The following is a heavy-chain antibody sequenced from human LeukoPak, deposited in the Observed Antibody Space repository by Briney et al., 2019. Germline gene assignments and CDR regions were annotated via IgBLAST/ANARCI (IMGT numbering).Heavy chain of an antibody. J-gene: IGHJ3*02. Sequence: SETLSLSCTVSGGSISSYYWSWIRLPPGKGLEWIGYLSKSGNTNYSPSLKSRVTIFGDTSKNQFFLKLSSVTAADTAVYYCARARYVNSFYAFDIWGQGTLVTVSS. D-gene: IGHD3-9*01. CDR2: LSKSGNT. CDR1: GGSISSYY. V-gene: IGHV4-59*01. CDR3: ARARYVNSFYAFDI.